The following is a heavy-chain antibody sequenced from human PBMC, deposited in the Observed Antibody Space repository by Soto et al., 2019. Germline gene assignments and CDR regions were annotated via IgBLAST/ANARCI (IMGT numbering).Heavy chain of an antibody. CDR1: GYTFTNYC. J-gene: IGHJ4*02. Sequence: ASVKVSCKASGYTFTNYCITWVRQAPGQGLEWMGWISAYNGNTDYAQKFQGRVTMTTDTSTSTAYMELRSLRSDDTAVYYCARAVSAAGTFDYWGQGTLVTVSS. CDR2: ISAYNGNT. D-gene: IGHD6-13*01. CDR3: ARAVSAAGTFDY. V-gene: IGHV1-18*04.